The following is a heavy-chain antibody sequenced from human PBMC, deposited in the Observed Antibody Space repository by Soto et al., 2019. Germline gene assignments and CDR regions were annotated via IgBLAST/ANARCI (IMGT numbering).Heavy chain of an antibody. Sequence: QVQLVQSGAEVKKPGSSVKVSCKASGGTFSSYAISWVRQAPGQGLEWMGGIIPIFGTANYAQKFQGRVTSTADESTSTAYMELSSRRSEDAAVYYCAREGGWIAVAGTRWFDPWGQGTLVTVSS. CDR2: IIPIFGTA. J-gene: IGHJ5*02. CDR1: GGTFSSYA. V-gene: IGHV1-69*12. D-gene: IGHD6-19*01. CDR3: AREGGWIAVAGTRWFDP.